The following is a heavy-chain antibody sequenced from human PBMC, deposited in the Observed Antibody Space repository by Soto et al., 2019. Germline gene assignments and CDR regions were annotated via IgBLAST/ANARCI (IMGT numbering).Heavy chain of an antibody. J-gene: IGHJ5*02. D-gene: IGHD4-4*01. Sequence: QVQLQESGPGLVKPSETLSLTCTVSGGSVSSGSYYWSWIRQPPGKGLEWIGYIYYSGSTNYNPSLKSRVTISVDTSKNQFSLKLSSVTAADTAVYYCAREARVTLNWFDPWGQGTLVTVSS. V-gene: IGHV4-61*01. CDR2: IYYSGST. CDR3: AREARVTLNWFDP. CDR1: GGSVSSGSYY.